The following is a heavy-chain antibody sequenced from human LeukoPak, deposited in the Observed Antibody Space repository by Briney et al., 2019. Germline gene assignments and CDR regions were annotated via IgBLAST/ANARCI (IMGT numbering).Heavy chain of an antibody. CDR1: GFPFSNYW. D-gene: IGHD2-2*03. CDR2: IKQDGGEK. V-gene: IGHV3-7*01. J-gene: IGHJ4*02. Sequence: GGSLRLSCAASGFPFSNYWMSWVRQAPGKGLEWVANIKQDGGEKFYVDSVKGRFTISRDNAKNSLYLQMNSLRAEDTAVYYCAKDLDIVVVPAALDYWGQGTLVTVSS. CDR3: AKDLDIVVVPAALDY.